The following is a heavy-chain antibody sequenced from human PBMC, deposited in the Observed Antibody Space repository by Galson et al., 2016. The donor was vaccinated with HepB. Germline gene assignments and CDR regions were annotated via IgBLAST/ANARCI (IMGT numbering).Heavy chain of an antibody. Sequence: SLRLSCAMSGFTFTSHAMSWVRQAPGKGLEWVSAMSGSGAIRYYTDSVKGRFTISRDTSQNTLYLQMNSLRAEDTAVYYCAKDRGDILTGYYEPYFDYWGRGTLVTVSS. V-gene: IGHV3-23*01. CDR1: GFTFTSHA. D-gene: IGHD3-9*01. CDR2: MSGSGAIR. CDR3: AKDRGDILTGYYEPYFDY. J-gene: IGHJ4*02.